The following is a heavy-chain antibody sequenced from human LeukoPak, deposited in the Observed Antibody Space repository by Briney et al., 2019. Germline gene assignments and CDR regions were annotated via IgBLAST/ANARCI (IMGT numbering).Heavy chain of an antibody. D-gene: IGHD2-2*02. Sequence: GGSLRLSCAASGFTFSSYGIHWVRQAPGKGLEWVAFIRYDGSNKYYADSVKGRFTISRDNSKNTLYLQMNSLRAEDTAVYYCAKDREYQLLYGENYFDYWGQGTLVTVSS. CDR3: AKDREYQLLYGENYFDY. V-gene: IGHV3-30*02. J-gene: IGHJ4*02. CDR1: GFTFSSYG. CDR2: IRYDGSNK.